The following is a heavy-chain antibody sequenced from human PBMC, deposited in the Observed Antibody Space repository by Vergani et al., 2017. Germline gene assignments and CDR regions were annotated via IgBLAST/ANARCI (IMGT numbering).Heavy chain of an antibody. V-gene: IGHV3-48*03. CDR1: GFTFTSYE. CDR3: ARTTGTRRPFDY. D-gene: IGHD4-17*01. J-gene: IGHJ4*02. Sequence: EVQLVESGGGLVQPGGSLRLSCAASGFTFTSYEINWVRQAPGTGLDGVSYIRSCGSTIYYADSVKGRFTISRDNAKNSLYLQMNSLRAEDTAVYYCARTTGTRRPFDYWGQGTLVTVSS. CDR2: IRSCGSTI.